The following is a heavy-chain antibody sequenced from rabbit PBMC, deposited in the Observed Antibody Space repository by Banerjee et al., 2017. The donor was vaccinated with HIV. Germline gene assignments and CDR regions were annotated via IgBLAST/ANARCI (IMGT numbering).Heavy chain of an antibody. Sequence: QEQLEESGGDLVKPEGSLTLTCTASGFSFSSSYWIYWVRQAPGKGLEWIACIVAGSSGSAYYASWAKGRFTISKTSSTTVTLQMTSLTAADTAAYFCARTAYNYVTYFNLWGQGTLVTVS. CDR1: GFSFSSSYW. D-gene: IGHD6-1*01. CDR3: ARTAYNYVTYFNL. V-gene: IGHV1S45*01. J-gene: IGHJ4*01. CDR2: IVAGSSGSA.